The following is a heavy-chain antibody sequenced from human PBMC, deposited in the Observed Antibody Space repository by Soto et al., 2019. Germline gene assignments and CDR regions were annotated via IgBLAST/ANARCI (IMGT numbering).Heavy chain of an antibody. J-gene: IGHJ4*02. D-gene: IGHD6-13*01. CDR2: IYYAGST. V-gene: IGHV4-59*08. CDR1: GGNMISYD. Sequence: SETQSLTCTVSGGNMISYDWSWIRQPPGRGLEWIGFIYYAGSTKYNPSLNSRVTISVDTSKNQFSLTVTSVTAADTAVYYCASSLGSSSFFDYWGQGTLVTVSS. CDR3: ASSLGSSSFFDY.